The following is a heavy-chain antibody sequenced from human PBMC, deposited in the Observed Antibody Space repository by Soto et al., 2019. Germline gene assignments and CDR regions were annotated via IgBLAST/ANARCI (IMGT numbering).Heavy chain of an antibody. D-gene: IGHD2-15*01. V-gene: IGHV1-46*02. Sequence: GASVKVSCKASGDVFNAYFIHWVRQAPGQGLEWVGMINPGGAGPNYAQKFQGRVTITRDNSKNTLYLQMNSLRAEDTAVYFCAKSPSVVLVPSTLGGNNWFDPWGQGTLVTVSS. CDR3: AKSPSVVLVPSTLGGNNWFDP. CDR1: GDVFNAYF. CDR2: INPGGAGP. J-gene: IGHJ5*02.